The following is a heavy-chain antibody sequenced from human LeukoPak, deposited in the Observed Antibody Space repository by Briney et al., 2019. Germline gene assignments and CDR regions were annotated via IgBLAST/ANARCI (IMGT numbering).Heavy chain of an antibody. V-gene: IGHV4-59*01. J-gene: IGHJ4*02. CDR1: GGPISSYY. CDR3: ARDPTLRI. D-gene: IGHD1-14*01. CDR2: IYYSGST. Sequence: SETLSLTCTVSGGPISSYYWSWIRQPPGKGLEWIGYIYYSGSTNYNPSLKSRVTISVDTSKNQFSLKLSSVTAADTAVYYCARDPTLRIWGQGTLVTVSS.